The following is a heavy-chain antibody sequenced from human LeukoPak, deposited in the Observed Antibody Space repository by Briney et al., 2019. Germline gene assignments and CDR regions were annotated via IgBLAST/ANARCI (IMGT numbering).Heavy chain of an antibody. D-gene: IGHD4-17*01. Sequence: GSLRLSCAASGFTFNIYSMTWVRQAPGKGLEWVSSIGSSSENIYYADSVRGRFTISRDNAKNSLFLQMSSLRAEDTAVYYCARWTTLTTKALDYWGQGTLVTVSS. CDR1: GFTFNIYS. V-gene: IGHV3-21*01. J-gene: IGHJ4*02. CDR2: IGSSSENI. CDR3: ARWTTLTTKALDY.